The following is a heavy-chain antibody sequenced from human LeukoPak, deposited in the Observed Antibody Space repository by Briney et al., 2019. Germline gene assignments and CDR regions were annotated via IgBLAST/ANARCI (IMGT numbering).Heavy chain of an antibody. V-gene: IGHV3-21*01. Sequence: GGSLRLSCAASGFTFSSYSMNWVRQAPGKGLEWVSSISSSSSYIYYADSVKGRFTISRDNAKNSLYLQMNSLRAEDTAVYYCAGSRGYYYYDSSGSDYWGQGTLVTVSS. CDR1: GFTFSSYS. CDR3: AGSRGYYYYDSSGSDY. J-gene: IGHJ4*02. CDR2: ISSSSSYI. D-gene: IGHD3-22*01.